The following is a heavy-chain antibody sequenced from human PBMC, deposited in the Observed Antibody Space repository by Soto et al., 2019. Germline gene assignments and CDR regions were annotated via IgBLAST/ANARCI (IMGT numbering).Heavy chain of an antibody. D-gene: IGHD6-13*01. V-gene: IGHV3-9*01. Sequence: PGGSLRLSCAASGFTFDDYAMHWVRQVPGKGLEWVSGINWNSGSIGYGDSVKGRVAISRDNAKNSLHLQMNSLSAEDTAFYYCVKDESINWYSGHFRHWGQGTLVTVS. J-gene: IGHJ1*01. CDR2: INWNSGSI. CDR1: GFTFDDYA. CDR3: VKDESINWYSGHFRH.